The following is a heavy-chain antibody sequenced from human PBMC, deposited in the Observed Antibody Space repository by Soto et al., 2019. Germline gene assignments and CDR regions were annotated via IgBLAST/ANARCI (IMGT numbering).Heavy chain of an antibody. J-gene: IGHJ3*02. Sequence: ASVNVSCKSSGYTFTDYFMHWVRQAPGQGLECIGWINPYSGGADLSQKFQGRVTMTRDTSISTAYMEVSSLRSDDTAVFYCARLMHYSHSGGSSHSGFDMWGQGTLVTVSS. D-gene: IGHD2-21*01. V-gene: IGHV1-2*02. CDR1: GYTFTDYF. CDR2: INPYSGGA. CDR3: ARLMHYSHSGGSSHSGFDM.